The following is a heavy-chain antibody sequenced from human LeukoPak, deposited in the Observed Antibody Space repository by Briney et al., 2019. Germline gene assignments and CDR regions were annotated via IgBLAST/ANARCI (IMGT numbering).Heavy chain of an antibody. D-gene: IGHD4-11*01. CDR2: INPSGGST. CDR3: ATAPPGYSIGAYDFDY. J-gene: IGHJ4*02. Sequence: ASVKVSCKASGYTFTSYYMHWVRQAPGQGLEWMGIINPSGGSTSYAQKFQGRVTMTRDTSTSTVYMELSSLRSEDTAVYYCATAPPGYSIGAYDFDYWGQGTLVTVSS. CDR1: GYTFTSYY. V-gene: IGHV1-46*01.